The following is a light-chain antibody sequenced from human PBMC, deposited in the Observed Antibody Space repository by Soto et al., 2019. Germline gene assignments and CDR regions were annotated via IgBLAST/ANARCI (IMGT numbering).Light chain of an antibody. CDR1: QSLIHSDGNTY. J-gene: IGKJ1*01. CDR3: MQGTHWPWT. Sequence: EVVMTQSPLSLPATLGQPASISCRSSQSLIHSDGNTYLNWFQQRPGQSQRRLIYKVSDRDSGVPDRFTGSGSGTDCTLKISRVEAEDVGVYYCMQGTHWPWTFGQGTEVEIK. CDR2: KVS. V-gene: IGKV2-30*02.